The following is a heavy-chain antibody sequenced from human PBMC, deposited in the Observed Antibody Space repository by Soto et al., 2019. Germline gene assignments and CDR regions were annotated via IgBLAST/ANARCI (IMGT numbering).Heavy chain of an antibody. Sequence: PXASLRLSCAASGFTFSSYAMSWVRQAPGKGLEWVSAISGSGGSTYYADSVKGRFTISRDNSKNTLYLQMNRLRAEDTAVYYCAKDKTQLVPNYYYGMDVWGQGTTVTVSS. V-gene: IGHV3-23*01. CDR3: AKDKTQLVPNYYYGMDV. D-gene: IGHD6-13*01. CDR2: ISGSGGST. J-gene: IGHJ6*02. CDR1: GFTFSSYA.